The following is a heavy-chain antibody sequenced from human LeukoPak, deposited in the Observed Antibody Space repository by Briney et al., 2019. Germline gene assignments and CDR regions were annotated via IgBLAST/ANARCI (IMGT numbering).Heavy chain of an antibody. CDR1: GGSINDFY. CDR3: ARDFRYSSGWYWFDP. J-gene: IGHJ5*02. V-gene: IGHV4-4*07. Sequence: PSQTLSLTRTVAGGSINDFYWSCIRQPAGKGLEWIGRIYASGPTNYNPSLNGRVTMSVDTSKNQFSLKLHSVTAADTALYYCARDFRYSSGWYWFDPWGQGTLVTVSS. D-gene: IGHD6-19*01. CDR2: IYASGPT.